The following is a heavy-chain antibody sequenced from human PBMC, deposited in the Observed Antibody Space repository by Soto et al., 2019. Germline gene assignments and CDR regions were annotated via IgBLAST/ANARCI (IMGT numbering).Heavy chain of an antibody. J-gene: IGHJ4*02. D-gene: IGHD3-22*01. V-gene: IGHV1-3*01. CDR2: INAGNGNT. CDR3: ARASTYYYDSSGYYYDFDFDY. Sequence: ASVKVSCKASGYTFTSYAMHWVRQAPGQRLEWMGWINAGNGNTKYSQKFQGRVTITRDTSASTAYMELSSLRSEDTAVYYCARASTYYYDSSGYYYDFDFDYWGQGTLVTVSS. CDR1: GYTFTSYA.